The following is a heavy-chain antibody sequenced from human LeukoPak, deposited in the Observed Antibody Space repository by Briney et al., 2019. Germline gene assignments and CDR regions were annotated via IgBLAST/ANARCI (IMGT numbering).Heavy chain of an antibody. CDR1: GFSFSTSW. D-gene: IGHD3-10*01. Sequence: GGSLRLSCAASGFSFSTSWMHWFRQGPGRGLVWVSRITSDGRTTIYADSVKGRFSISRDNTKNSLYLQMNSLRAEDTAVYYCARLDVLLWFGELLQRGYDYWGQGTLVTVSS. CDR2: ITSDGRTT. CDR3: ARLDVLLWFGELLQRGYDY. V-gene: IGHV3-74*01. J-gene: IGHJ4*02.